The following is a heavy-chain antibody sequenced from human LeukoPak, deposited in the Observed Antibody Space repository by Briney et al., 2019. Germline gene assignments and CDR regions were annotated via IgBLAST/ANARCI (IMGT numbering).Heavy chain of an antibody. CDR1: GFTFSSYS. CDR2: ISGSGGST. V-gene: IGHV3-23*01. J-gene: IGHJ4*02. D-gene: IGHD3-9*01. CDR3: AKEYYDILTGYSDY. Sequence: PGGSLRLSCAASGFTFSSYSMNWVRQAPGKGLEWVSAISGSGGSTYYADSVKGRFTISRDNSKNTLCLQMNSLRAEDTAVYYCAKEYYDILTGYSDYWGQGTLVTVSS.